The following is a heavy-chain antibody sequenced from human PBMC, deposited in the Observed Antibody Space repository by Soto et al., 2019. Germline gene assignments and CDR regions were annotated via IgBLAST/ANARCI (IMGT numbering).Heavy chain of an antibody. CDR1: GYTFGAYY. Sequence: QVQLVQSGPEVKTPGASVRVSCKSSGYTFGAYYIHWVRQAPGQGLEWMGWVSPLSGGTNLAQRFQGRLTLTRDTSINTVFMEFRWLRSDDTALYFCAREFDSGDLGLDLWGQGTTVSVSS. D-gene: IGHD2-21*01. CDR2: VSPLSGGT. CDR3: AREFDSGDLGLDL. V-gene: IGHV1-2*02. J-gene: IGHJ6*02.